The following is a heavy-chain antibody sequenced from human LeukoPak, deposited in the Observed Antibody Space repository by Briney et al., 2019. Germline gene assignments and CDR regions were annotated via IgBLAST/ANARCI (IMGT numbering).Heavy chain of an antibody. CDR2: IRYDESNK. Sequence: GGSLRLSCAASEFTFSKYGMHWVRQAPGKGLEWVAFIRYDESNKYYADSVKGRFTISRDNSKNTLYLQMNSLRVEDTAVYYCAKDGLAAPPHYYHMDVWGKGTTVTVSS. CDR1: EFTFSKYG. V-gene: IGHV3-30*02. D-gene: IGHD6-6*01. CDR3: AKDGLAAPPHYYHMDV. J-gene: IGHJ6*03.